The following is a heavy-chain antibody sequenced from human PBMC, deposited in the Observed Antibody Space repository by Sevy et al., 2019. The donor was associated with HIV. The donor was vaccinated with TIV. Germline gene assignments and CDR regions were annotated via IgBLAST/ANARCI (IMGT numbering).Heavy chain of an antibody. CDR2: IYYSGST. J-gene: IGHJ6*02. CDR3: ARDQAMVQDDYYYGMDV. V-gene: IGHV4-59*01. CDR1: GGSISSYY. D-gene: IGHD3-10*01. Sequence: SETLSLTCTVSGGSISSYYWSWIRQPPGKGLERIGYIYYSGSTNYNPSLKSRVTISVDTSKNQFSLKLSSVTAADTAVYYCARDQAMVQDDYYYGMDVWGQGTTVTVSS.